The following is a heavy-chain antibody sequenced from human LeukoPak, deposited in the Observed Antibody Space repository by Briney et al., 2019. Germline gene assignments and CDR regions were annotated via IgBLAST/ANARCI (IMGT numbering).Heavy chain of an antibody. CDR1: GDTFSSYA. D-gene: IGHD5-24*01. CDR3: ASNMGDGYNLDY. J-gene: IGHJ4*02. Sequence: SVKVSCKASGDTFSSYAISWVRQAPGQGLEWMGGIIPIFGTANYAQKFQGRVTITTDESTSTAYMELSSLRSEDTAVYYCASNMGDGYNLDYWGQGTLVTVSS. CDR2: IIPIFGTA. V-gene: IGHV1-69*05.